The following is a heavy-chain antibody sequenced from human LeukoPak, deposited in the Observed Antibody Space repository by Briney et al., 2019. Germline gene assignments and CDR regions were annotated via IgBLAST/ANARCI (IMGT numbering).Heavy chain of an antibody. CDR3: AREINWVGGFMDV. CDR2: ISSSSSYI. D-gene: IGHD3-16*01. CDR1: GFTFSSYS. J-gene: IGHJ6*03. Sequence: PGGSLRLSCAASGFTFSSYSMNWVRQAPGKGLEWVSSISSSSSYIYYADSVKGRFTISRDNAKNSLYLQMNSLRAEDTAVYYCAREINWVGGFMDVWGKGTTVTVSS. V-gene: IGHV3-21*01.